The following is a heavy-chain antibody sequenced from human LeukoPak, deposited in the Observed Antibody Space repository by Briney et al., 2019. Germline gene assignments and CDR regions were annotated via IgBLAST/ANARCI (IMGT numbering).Heavy chain of an antibody. J-gene: IGHJ4*02. CDR3: ATYRQVLLPFES. D-gene: IGHD2-8*02. Sequence: GGSLRLSCAASAFTFSTFAMIWVRQPPGKGLEWVSSIFPSGGEIHYADSVRGRFTISRDNSKSTLSLQMNSLRAEDTAIYYCATYRQVLLPFESWGQGTLVTVSS. CDR2: IFPSGGEI. CDR1: AFTFSTFA. V-gene: IGHV3-23*01.